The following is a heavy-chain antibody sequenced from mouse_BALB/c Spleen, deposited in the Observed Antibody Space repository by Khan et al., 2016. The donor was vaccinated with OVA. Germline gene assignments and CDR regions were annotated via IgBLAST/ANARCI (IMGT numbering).Heavy chain of an antibody. Sequence: QMQLEESGAELVKPGASVKLSCKASGYTFTSYYMYWVKQRPGQGLEWIGEINPSDGDTNFNEKFKSKATLTVDKSSSTVYMQLSSLAYEDSAVYYCTISGYGTFAYWGQGTLVTVSA. V-gene: IGHV1S81*02. CDR1: GYTFTSYY. D-gene: IGHD2-1*01. J-gene: IGHJ3*01. CDR2: INPSDGDT. CDR3: TISGYGTFAY.